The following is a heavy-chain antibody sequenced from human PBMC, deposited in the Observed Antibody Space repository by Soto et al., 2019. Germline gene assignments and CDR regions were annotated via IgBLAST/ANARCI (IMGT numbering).Heavy chain of an antibody. CDR3: ARGSSSWYPGMDV. J-gene: IGHJ6*02. V-gene: IGHV4-31*11. CDR1: GGSISSANFD. D-gene: IGHD6-13*01. Sequence: PSETMYLGCAFSGGSISSANFDGSWNRQHPGKGLEWIGYIYYSGSTYYNPSLKSRVTISVDTSKNQFSLKLSSVTAADTAVYYCARGSSSWYPGMDVWGQGTTVTVSS. CDR2: IYYSGST.